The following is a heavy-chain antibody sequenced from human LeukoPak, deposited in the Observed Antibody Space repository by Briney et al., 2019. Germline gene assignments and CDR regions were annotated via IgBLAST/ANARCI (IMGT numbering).Heavy chain of an antibody. V-gene: IGHV3-23*01. CDR3: AKDRHDYGDYIDAFDI. J-gene: IGHJ3*02. CDR1: GFTFSSYA. CDR2: ISGSGGST. D-gene: IGHD4-17*01. Sequence: GGSLRLSCAASGFTFSSYAVSWVRQAPGKGLEWVSAISGSGGSTYYADSVKGRFTISRDNSKNTLYLQMNSLRAEDTAVYYCAKDRHDYGDYIDAFDIWGQGTMVTVSS.